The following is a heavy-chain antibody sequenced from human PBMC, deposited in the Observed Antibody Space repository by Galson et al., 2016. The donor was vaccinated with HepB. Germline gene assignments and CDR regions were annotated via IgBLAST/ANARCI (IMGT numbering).Heavy chain of an antibody. D-gene: IGHD4-23*01. CDR2: SYHSGRN. V-gene: IGHV4/OR15-8*01. CDR3: AVDYGGNSAFDS. J-gene: IGHJ4*02. CDR1: GGSISSRNW. Sequence: ETLSLTCAVSGGSISSRNWWNWVRQPPGKGLEWNGESYHSGRNNYSPSLKSRVTMSVDKSKNQFTLRLNSVTAADTAVYYCAVDYGGNSAFDSWGQGTLATVSS.